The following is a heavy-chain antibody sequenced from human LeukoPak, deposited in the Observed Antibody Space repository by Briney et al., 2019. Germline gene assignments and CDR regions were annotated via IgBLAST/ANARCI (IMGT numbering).Heavy chain of an antibody. V-gene: IGHV5-51*01. D-gene: IGHD5-18*01. Sequence: GESLKISCKGSGYSFTSYWIGWVRQMPGKGLEWMGIIYPGDSDTRYSPSLQGQVTISADKSISTAYLQWSSLKASDTAMYYCARQSRSYGYDFDYWGQGTLVTVSS. CDR3: ARQSRSYGYDFDY. CDR2: IYPGDSDT. CDR1: GYSFTSYW. J-gene: IGHJ4*02.